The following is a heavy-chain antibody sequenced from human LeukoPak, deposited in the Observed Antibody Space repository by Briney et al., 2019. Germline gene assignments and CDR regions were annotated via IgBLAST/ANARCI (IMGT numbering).Heavy chain of an antibody. CDR2: ISGSTSTI. J-gene: IGHJ4*02. CDR3: PRGPGRSGWYFFPGL. D-gene: IGHD6-19*01. V-gene: IGHV3-48*01. Sequence: PGGSLRLSCAASGFTFSSYSMNWVRQAPGKGLEWVSYISGSTSTINYADSVRGRLTISRDNAKNSLYLQMNSLRAEDTAVYYFPRGPGRSGWYFFPGLWGQGTLVTVSS. CDR1: GFTFSSYS.